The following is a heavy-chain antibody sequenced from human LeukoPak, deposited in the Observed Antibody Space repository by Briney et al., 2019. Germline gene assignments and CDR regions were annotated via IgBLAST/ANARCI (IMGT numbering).Heavy chain of an antibody. D-gene: IGHD6-6*01. CDR1: GYSFTSYW. Sequence: GESLKISCKGSGYSFTSYWIGWVRQMPGKGLEWMGIIYPGDSDTRYSPSFQGQVTISADKSISTACLQWSSLKASDTAMYYCARLGSSSSNYYGMDVWGQGTTVTVSS. V-gene: IGHV5-51*01. CDR2: IYPGDSDT. CDR3: ARLGSSSSNYYGMDV. J-gene: IGHJ6*02.